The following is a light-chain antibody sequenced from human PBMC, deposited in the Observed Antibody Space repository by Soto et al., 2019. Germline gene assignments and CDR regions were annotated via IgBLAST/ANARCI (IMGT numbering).Light chain of an antibody. CDR3: QQRSNWPEST. CDR1: QSASSN. Sequence: IVLTQSPATLSVSPGERATLSFSASQSASSNLAWYQQKPGQAPRLLIYGASNRATDIPARFSGSGSGTDFTLTISSLEPEDFAVYFCQQRSNWPESTFGGGTKVDIK. J-gene: IGKJ4*01. CDR2: GAS. V-gene: IGKV3-11*01.